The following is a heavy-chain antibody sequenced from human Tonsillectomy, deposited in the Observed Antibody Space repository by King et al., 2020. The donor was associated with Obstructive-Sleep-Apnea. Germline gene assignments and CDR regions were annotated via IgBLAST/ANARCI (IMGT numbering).Heavy chain of an antibody. Sequence: VQLVESGAEVKKPGASMKVSCKASGYTFTTFGISWVRQAPGQGLEWMGWISAYNGNTNYAQKFQDRVTMTTDTSTTTAYMEVRSLRSDDTAVYYCARDDPTNYYYYGMDVWGQGTTVTVSS. CDR1: GYTFTTFG. D-gene: IGHD1-26*01. CDR2: ISAYNGNT. CDR3: ARDDPTNYYYYGMDV. V-gene: IGHV1-18*04. J-gene: IGHJ6*02.